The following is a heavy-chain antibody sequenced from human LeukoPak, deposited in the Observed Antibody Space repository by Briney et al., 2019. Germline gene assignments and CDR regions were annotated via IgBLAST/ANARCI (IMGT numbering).Heavy chain of an antibody. CDR1: GFTLSNFW. CDR3: AREAAARGDWYFDL. J-gene: IGHJ2*01. D-gene: IGHD6-25*01. Sequence: GGSLRLSCGASGFTLSNFWMHWVRQAPGKGLVWVSRMNSDGSSTTYADSVKGRFTISRDNAKNTLYLQMNSLRAEDTAVYYCAREAAARGDWYFDLWGRGTLVTVSS. CDR2: MNSDGSST. V-gene: IGHV3-74*01.